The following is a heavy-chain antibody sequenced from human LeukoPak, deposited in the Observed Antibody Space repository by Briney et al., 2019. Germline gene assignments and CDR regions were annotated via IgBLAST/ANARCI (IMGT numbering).Heavy chain of an antibody. CDR1: GGTFSSYA. CDR2: IIPIFGTA. J-gene: IGHJ3*02. CDR3: ARGDALERYCSSTSCYIYWGDAFDI. V-gene: IGHV1-69*05. Sequence: GASVKVSCKASGGTFSSYAISWVRQAPGQGLEWMGGIIPIFGTANYAQKFQGRVTITTDESTSTAYMELSSLRSEDTAVYYCARGDALERYCSSTSCYIYWGDAFDIWGQGTMVTVSS. D-gene: IGHD2-2*02.